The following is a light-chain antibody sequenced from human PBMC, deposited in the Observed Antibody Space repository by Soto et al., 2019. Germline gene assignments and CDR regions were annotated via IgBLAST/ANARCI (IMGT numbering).Light chain of an antibody. Sequence: EIVLTQPPGTLSLSPGERATLSCRASQSVSSSYLAWYQHKPGQAPRLLIYGASSRATGIPAWFSGSGSGTDLTLTISRLEPDDFAVYYCQQYGSSPHTFGQGTKLEIK. CDR1: QSVSSSY. J-gene: IGKJ2*01. V-gene: IGKV3-20*01. CDR3: QQYGSSPHT. CDR2: GAS.